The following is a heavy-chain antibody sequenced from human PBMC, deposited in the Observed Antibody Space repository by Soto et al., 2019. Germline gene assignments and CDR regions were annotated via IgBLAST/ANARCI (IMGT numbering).Heavy chain of an antibody. J-gene: IGHJ4*02. V-gene: IGHV4-39*01. CDR1: GGSISSSSYY. Sequence: QLQLQESGPGLVKPPETLSLTCTVSGGSISSSSYYWGWVRQPPGKGLEWIGSIYYSGGTYYNPSLKSRVTISVDTSKNQFSLKLSSVTAADTAVYYCARPSGSYLYYFDYWGQGTLVTVSS. D-gene: IGHD1-26*01. CDR2: IYYSGGT. CDR3: ARPSGSYLYYFDY.